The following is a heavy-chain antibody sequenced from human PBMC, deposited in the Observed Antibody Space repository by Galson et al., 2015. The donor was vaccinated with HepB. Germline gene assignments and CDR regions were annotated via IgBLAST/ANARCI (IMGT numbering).Heavy chain of an antibody. CDR3: AKVFSWELGAFDI. D-gene: IGHD1-26*01. V-gene: IGHV3-30*18. Sequence: SLRLSCAASGFTFSSYGMHWVRQAPGKGLEWVAVISYDGSNKYYADSVKGRFTISRDNSKNTLYLQMNSLRAEDTAVYYCAKVFSWELGAFDIWGQGTMVTVSS. J-gene: IGHJ3*02. CDR2: ISYDGSNK. CDR1: GFTFSSYG.